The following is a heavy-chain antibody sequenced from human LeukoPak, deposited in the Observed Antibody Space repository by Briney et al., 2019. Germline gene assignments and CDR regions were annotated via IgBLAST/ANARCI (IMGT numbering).Heavy chain of an antibody. D-gene: IGHD3-10*01. Sequence: GSLRLSCEASGFNFISYSMGWVRQAPGKALEWVAFISYNGIKKYADSVKGRFTISRDNSKNTLYLQMNSLRVEDTAVYYCATPVPHGSDPSLYYYYMDVWGKGTTVTISS. J-gene: IGHJ6*03. CDR2: ISYNGIKK. V-gene: IGHV3-30*03. CDR3: ATPVPHGSDPSLYYYYMDV. CDR1: GFNFISYS.